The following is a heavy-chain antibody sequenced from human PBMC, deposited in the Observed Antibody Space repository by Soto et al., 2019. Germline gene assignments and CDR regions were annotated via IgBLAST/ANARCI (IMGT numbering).Heavy chain of an antibody. V-gene: IGHV4-61*01. J-gene: IGHJ4*02. CDR2: IHYFGSS. D-gene: IGHD1-26*01. CDR1: GGSLNSSSHY. CDR3: ARGGSYVGFDS. Sequence: QVQLQESGPGLVKPSETLSLTCTVSGGSLNSSSHYWSWIRQPPGKGLEWIGYIHYFGSSKYNPSLVSLVVISVDTPKNQFSLKVPSVTAADTAIYFCARGGSYVGFDSWGQGARVTVSS.